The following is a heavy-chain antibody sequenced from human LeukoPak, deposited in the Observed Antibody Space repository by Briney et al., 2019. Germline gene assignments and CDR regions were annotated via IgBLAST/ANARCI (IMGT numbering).Heavy chain of an antibody. CDR2: IIPIFGTA. CDR1: RGTFSSYA. V-gene: IGHV1-69*13. Sequence: SVKVSCEASRGTFSSYAISWVRQAPGQGLEWMGGIIPIFGTANYAQKFQGRVTITADESTSTAYMELSSLRSEDTAVYYCARDAGYCSSTSCYSWFDPWGQGTLVTVSS. D-gene: IGHD2-2*01. J-gene: IGHJ5*02. CDR3: ARDAGYCSSTSCYSWFDP.